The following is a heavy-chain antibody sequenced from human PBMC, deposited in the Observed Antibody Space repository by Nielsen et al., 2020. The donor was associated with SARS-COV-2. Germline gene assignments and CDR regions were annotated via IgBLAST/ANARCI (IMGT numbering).Heavy chain of an antibody. Sequence: GESLKISCSASGFTFSSYAMHWVRQAPGKGLEWVAVISYDGSNKYYADSVKGRFTISRDNSKNTLYLQMNSLRAEDTAVYYCARVAGDYYYYGMDVWGQGTTVTVSS. CDR3: ARVAGDYYYYGMDV. J-gene: IGHJ6*02. D-gene: IGHD6-19*01. V-gene: IGHV3-30*04. CDR1: GFTFSSYA. CDR2: ISYDGSNK.